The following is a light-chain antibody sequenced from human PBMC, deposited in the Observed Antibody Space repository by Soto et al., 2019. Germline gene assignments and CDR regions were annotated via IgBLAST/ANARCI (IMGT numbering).Light chain of an antibody. CDR2: EGS. CDR1: SSDVGTYNL. Sequence: QSALTQPASMSGSPGQSITISCTGTSSDVGTYNLVSWYQHHPGKAPKLMIYEGSKRPSGVSNRFSGSKSGNTASLTISGLQAEDESDYYCCSYAGANTWVFGGGTQLTVL. J-gene: IGLJ3*02. V-gene: IGLV2-23*01. CDR3: CSYAGANTWV.